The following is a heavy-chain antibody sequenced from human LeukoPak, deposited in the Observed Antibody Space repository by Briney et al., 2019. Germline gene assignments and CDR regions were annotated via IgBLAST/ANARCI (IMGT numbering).Heavy chain of an antibody. V-gene: IGHV4-59*01. CDR2: IYYSGST. D-gene: IGHD2-15*01. CDR1: GGSISSYY. Sequence: SETLSLTCTVSGGSISSYYWSWIRQPPGKGLEWIGYIYYSGSTNYNPSLKSRVTISVDTSKNQFSLKLSSVTAADTAVYYCARGGGVVVAAVPFDPWGQGTLVTVSS. J-gene: IGHJ5*02. CDR3: ARGGGVVVAAVPFDP.